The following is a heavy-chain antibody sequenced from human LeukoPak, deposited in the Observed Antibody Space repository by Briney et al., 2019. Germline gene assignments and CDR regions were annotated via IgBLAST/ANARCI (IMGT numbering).Heavy chain of an antibody. CDR1: GFTFSSYT. J-gene: IGHJ4*02. V-gene: IGHV3-21*01. Sequence: PGGSLRLSCAASGFTFSSYTMNWVRQAPGKGLEWVSSISSSSSYVYYADSVKGRFTISRDNAKNSLYLQMNSLRAEDTAVYYCARDPHPYRVGDFWSGYRNYWGQGTLVTVSS. D-gene: IGHD3-3*01. CDR3: ARDPHPYRVGDFWSGYRNY. CDR2: ISSSSSYV.